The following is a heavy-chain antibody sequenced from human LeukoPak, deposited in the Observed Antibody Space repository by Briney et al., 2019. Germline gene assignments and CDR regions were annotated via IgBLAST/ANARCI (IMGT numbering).Heavy chain of an antibody. CDR2: ISFDGNSK. Sequence: GGSLRLSCTASGFTFSSFAMHWVRQAPGKGLQWVAVISFDGNSKYYADSVKGRVTISRDSSKNTQYLQMNSLRTEDTAVYYCARDQGDYGDEGYLDYWGQGTLVTVSS. V-gene: IGHV3-30*04. CDR1: GFTFSSFA. CDR3: ARDQGDYGDEGYLDY. J-gene: IGHJ4*02. D-gene: IGHD4-17*01.